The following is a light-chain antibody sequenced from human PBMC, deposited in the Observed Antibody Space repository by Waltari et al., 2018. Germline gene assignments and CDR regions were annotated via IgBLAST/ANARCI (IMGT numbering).Light chain of an antibody. CDR2: KAS. Sequence: DIQMTQSPSSLSASVGDRVTITCRASENVNNYLNWYQQKPGKAPKLPIYKASTLQSGVPSRFSGSGSGTDYTFTISSLQSEDVATYYCQHGYGTPYSFGQGTKVEIK. J-gene: IGKJ2*03. CDR3: QHGYGTPYS. CDR1: ENVNNY. V-gene: IGKV1-39*01.